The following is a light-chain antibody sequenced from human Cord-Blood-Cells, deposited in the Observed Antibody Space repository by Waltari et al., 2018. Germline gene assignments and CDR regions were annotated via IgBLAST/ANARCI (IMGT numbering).Light chain of an antibody. CDR2: EGS. V-gene: IGLV2-8*01. J-gene: IGLJ2*01. CDR1: SSDVGGYNY. Sequence: QSALTQPPSASGSPGQSVTISCTGTSSDVGGYNYVSWYQQHPGKAPKLMIYEGSKRPSGLPERLSRSKSGNTASLTVSGLQAEDEADYYGSSYAGSNNLVFGGGTKLTVL. CDR3: SSYAGSNNLV.